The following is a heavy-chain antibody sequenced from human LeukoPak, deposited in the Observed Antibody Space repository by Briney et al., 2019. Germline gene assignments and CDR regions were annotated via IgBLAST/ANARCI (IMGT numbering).Heavy chain of an antibody. Sequence: GGSLRLSCVVSGFTFSSYTMNWVRQAPGKGLEWVSSISSSSSYIYYADSVKGRFTISRDNAKNSLYLQMNSLRAEDTAVYYCARDVVASGYDYFGFDYWGQGTLVTVSS. CDR1: GFTFSSYT. D-gene: IGHD5-12*01. CDR3: ARDVVASGYDYFGFDY. J-gene: IGHJ4*02. CDR2: ISSSSSYI. V-gene: IGHV3-21*01.